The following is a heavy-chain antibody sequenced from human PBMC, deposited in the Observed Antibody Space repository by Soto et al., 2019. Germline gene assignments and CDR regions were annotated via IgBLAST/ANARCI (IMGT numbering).Heavy chain of an antibody. V-gene: IGHV3-23*01. CDR3: AKGKTSGWYYFDY. J-gene: IGHJ4*02. CDR2: ISASGRDI. D-gene: IGHD6-19*01. Sequence: GGSLRLSCAASGFTFSNFAMSWVRQAPGRGLEWVSGISASGRDIHYADSVKDRFTVSRDNSKNTLYLQMNSLRAEDTAIYYCAKGKTSGWYYFDYWGQGALVTVSS. CDR1: GFTFSNFA.